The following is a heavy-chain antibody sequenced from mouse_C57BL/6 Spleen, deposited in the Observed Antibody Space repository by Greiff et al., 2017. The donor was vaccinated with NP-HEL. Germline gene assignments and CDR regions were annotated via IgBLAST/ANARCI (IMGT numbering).Heavy chain of an antibody. Sequence: QVQLQQPGAELVMPGASVKLSCKASGYTFTSYWMHWVKQRPGQGLEWIGEIDPSDSYTNYNQKFKGKSTLTVDKSSSTAYMQLSSLTAEDSAVYYCARGSSSFDDWGQGTTLTVSS. CDR3: ARGSSSFDD. V-gene: IGHV1-69*01. D-gene: IGHD1-1*01. CDR1: GYTFTSYW. J-gene: IGHJ2*01. CDR2: IDPSDSYT.